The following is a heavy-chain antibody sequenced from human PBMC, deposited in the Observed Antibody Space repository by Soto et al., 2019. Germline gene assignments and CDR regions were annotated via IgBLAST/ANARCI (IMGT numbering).Heavy chain of an antibody. D-gene: IGHD2-21*02. CDR2: VYHTGDT. V-gene: IGHV4-4*02. CDR3: AREIVTAGGNNYFDP. J-gene: IGHJ5*02. CDR1: GGTVASSHW. Sequence: PSETLSLTCGVSGGTVASSHWWSWVRQSPGRGLEWIGNVYHTGDTNFNPSLQSRVTFSVDKSNNQFSLRLPAVTAADTAVYFCAREIVTAGGNNYFDPWGPRTLVTVSS.